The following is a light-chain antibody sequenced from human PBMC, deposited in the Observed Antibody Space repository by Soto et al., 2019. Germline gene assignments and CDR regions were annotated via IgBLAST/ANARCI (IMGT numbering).Light chain of an antibody. J-gene: IGLJ1*01. CDR3: QSYDSSLSGWV. CDR1: SSNTGAGYD. V-gene: IGLV1-40*01. CDR2: GNS. Sequence: QSVLTQPPSVSGAPGQRVTISCTGSSSNTGAGYDVHWYQQLPGTAPKLLIYGNSNRPSGVPDRFSGSKSGTSASLAITGLQAEDEADYYCQSYDSSLSGWVFGTGTKATVL.